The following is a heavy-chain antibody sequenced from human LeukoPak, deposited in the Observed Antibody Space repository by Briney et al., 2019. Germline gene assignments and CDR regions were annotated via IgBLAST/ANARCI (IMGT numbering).Heavy chain of an antibody. Sequence: PSETLSLTCTVSGGSISSSSYYWGWIRQPPGKGLEWIGSIYYSGSTYYNPSLKSRVTISVDTSKNQFSLKLSSVTAADTAVYYCARAGPGFSSGWYHLWGQGTQVTVSS. V-gene: IGHV4-39*07. CDR2: IYYSGST. J-gene: IGHJ5*02. CDR1: GGSISSSSYY. CDR3: ARAGPGFSSGWYHL. D-gene: IGHD6-19*01.